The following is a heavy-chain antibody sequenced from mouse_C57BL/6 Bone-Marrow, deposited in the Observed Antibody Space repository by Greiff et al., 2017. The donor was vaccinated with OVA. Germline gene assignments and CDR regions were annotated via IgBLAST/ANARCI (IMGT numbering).Heavy chain of an antibody. J-gene: IGHJ2*01. CDR2: IDPETGGT. CDR1: GYTFTDYE. Sequence: QVQLQQSGAELVRPGASVTLSCKASGYTFTDYEMHWVKQTPVHGLEWIGAIDPETGGTAYNQKFKGKAILTADKSSSTAYMELRSLTSEGSAVYYCTRSYSNYGDFDYWGQGTTLTVSS. D-gene: IGHD2-5*01. CDR3: TRSYSNYGDFDY. V-gene: IGHV1-15*01.